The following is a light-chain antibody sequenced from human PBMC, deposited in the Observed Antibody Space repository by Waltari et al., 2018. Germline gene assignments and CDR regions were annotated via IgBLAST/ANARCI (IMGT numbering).Light chain of an antibody. CDR3: TSYTTSVTWV. V-gene: IGLV2-14*01. CDR1: SSDIGGHNY. J-gene: IGLJ3*02. CDR2: EVT. Sequence: QSALTQPASVYGSPGQSITISCTGTSSDIGGHNYVSWYQQHPGKAPKLVIFEVTTRPSGVSNLSSGSKSGNTASLTISGLQAEDEADYYCTSYTTSVTWVFGGGTKVTVL.